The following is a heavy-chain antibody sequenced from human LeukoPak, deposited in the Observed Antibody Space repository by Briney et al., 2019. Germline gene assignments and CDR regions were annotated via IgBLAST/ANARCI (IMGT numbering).Heavy chain of an antibody. CDR1: GGTFSSYA. CDR3: ASYDQDYGDYESIAFDI. V-gene: IGHV1-69*04. Sequence: GASVKVSCKASGGTFSSYAISWVRQAPGQGLEWMGRIIPILGIANYAQKFQGRVTITADKSTSTAYMELSSLRSEDTAVYYCASYDQDYGDYESIAFDIWGQGTMVTVSS. CDR2: IIPILGIA. D-gene: IGHD4-17*01. J-gene: IGHJ3*02.